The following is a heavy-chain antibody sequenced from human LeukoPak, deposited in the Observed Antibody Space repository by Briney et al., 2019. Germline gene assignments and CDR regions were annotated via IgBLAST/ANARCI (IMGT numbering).Heavy chain of an antibody. CDR3: ARDPPLGSCSTISCPHLDY. D-gene: IGHD2-2*01. CDR2: IYSGGST. Sequence: PGGSLRLSCAASGFTVSSNYMSWVRQAPGKGLEWVSVIYSGGSTYYADSVKGRFTISRDNSKNTLYLQMNSLRAEDTAVYYCARDPPLGSCSTISCPHLDYWGQGTLVTVSS. CDR1: GFTVSSNY. V-gene: IGHV3-53*01. J-gene: IGHJ4*02.